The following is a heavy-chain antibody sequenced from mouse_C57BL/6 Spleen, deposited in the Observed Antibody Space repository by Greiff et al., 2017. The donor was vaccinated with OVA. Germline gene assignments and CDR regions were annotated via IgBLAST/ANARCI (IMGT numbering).Heavy chain of an antibody. V-gene: IGHV5-16*01. J-gene: IGHJ4*01. CDR1: GFTFSDYY. CDR2: INYDGSRS. CDR3: ARDESPPGGAMDD. Sequence: EVQLVESEAGLVQPGSSMKLSCTASGFTFSDYYVAWVRQVPEKGLEWVANINYDGSRSYYLDSFKSRFIFSRDNAKNILYLQLSSLKSDDTATYYCARDESPPGGAMDDWGQGTSVTVSS.